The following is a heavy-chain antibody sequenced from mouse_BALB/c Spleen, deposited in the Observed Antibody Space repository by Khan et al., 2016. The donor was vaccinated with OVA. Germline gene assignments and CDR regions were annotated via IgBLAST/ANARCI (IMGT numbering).Heavy chain of an antibody. Sequence: VQLQQSGPELVKPGASVRISCKTAGYTFTDFNLDWVKQSHGKSLEWIGYIFPNNGGTGYNQKFKTKATLTVDSSSSTAYMELRSLTSEDSAGYYCARSGYGSFAYWGQGTLVTVSA. V-gene: IGHV1S29*02. CDR1: GYTFTDFN. J-gene: IGHJ3*01. CDR2: IFPNNGGT. CDR3: ARSGYGSFAY. D-gene: IGHD1-2*01.